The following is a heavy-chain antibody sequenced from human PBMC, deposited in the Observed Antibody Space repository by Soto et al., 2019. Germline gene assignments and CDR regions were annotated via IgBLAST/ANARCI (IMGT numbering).Heavy chain of an antibody. CDR2: ISYDGSNK. Sequence: GGSLRLSGAASGFTFSSYAMHWVRQAPGKGLEWVAVISYDGSNKYYAVSVKGRFTISRDNSKNTLYLQMNRLRAEDTAVYYCARDSGSSIKYYFDYWGQGTLVTVSS. CDR1: GFTFSSYA. J-gene: IGHJ4*02. V-gene: IGHV3-30-3*01. D-gene: IGHD1-26*01. CDR3: ARDSGSSIKYYFDY.